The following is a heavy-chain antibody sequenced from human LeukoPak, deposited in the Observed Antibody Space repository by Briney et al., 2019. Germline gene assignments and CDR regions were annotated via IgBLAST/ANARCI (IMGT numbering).Heavy chain of an antibody. CDR3: ARGRAGASSSYIYASDI. D-gene: IGHD6-13*01. Sequence: SETLSLTCAVYGGSFSGYYWSWIRQPPGKGLEWIGEINHSGSTNYNPSLKSRVTISVDTSKNQFSLKLSSVTAADTAVYYCARGRAGASSSYIYASDIWGQGTMVTVSS. CDR1: GGSFSGYY. CDR2: INHSGST. J-gene: IGHJ3*02. V-gene: IGHV4-34*01.